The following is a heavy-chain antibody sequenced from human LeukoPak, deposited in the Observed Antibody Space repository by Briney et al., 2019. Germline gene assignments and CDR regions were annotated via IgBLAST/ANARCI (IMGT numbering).Heavy chain of an antibody. CDR1: GGSISSYY. CDR3: VRSAVTTTKRGLFDY. CDR2: IYYSGST. D-gene: IGHD4-17*01. V-gene: IGHV4-59*01. Sequence: SETLSLTCTVSGGSISSYYWSWIRQPPGKGLEWIGYIYYSGSTNYNPSLKSRVTISVDTSKNQFSLKLSSVTAADTAVYYCVRSAVTTTKRGLFDYWGQGTLVTVSS. J-gene: IGHJ4*02.